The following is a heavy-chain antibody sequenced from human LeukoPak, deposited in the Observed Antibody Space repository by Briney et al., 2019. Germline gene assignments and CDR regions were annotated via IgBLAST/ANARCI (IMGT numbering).Heavy chain of an antibody. V-gene: IGHV4-39*01. CDR1: GGSISSSSYY. J-gene: IGHJ5*02. Sequence: SETLSLTCTVSGGSISSSSYYWGWIRQPPGKGLEWIGSIYYSGSTYYNPSLKSRVTISVDTSKNQFSLKLSSVTAADTAVYYCARGRIVVVPAATPGWFDPWGQGTLVTVSS. D-gene: IGHD2-2*01. CDR2: IYYSGST. CDR3: ARGRIVVVPAATPGWFDP.